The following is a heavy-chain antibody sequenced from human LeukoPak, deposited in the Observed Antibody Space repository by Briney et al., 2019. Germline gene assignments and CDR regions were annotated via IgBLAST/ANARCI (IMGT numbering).Heavy chain of an antibody. J-gene: IGHJ4*02. Sequence: PGGTLTLSCAASGFTFIDYDRHWVRQGIGKGLEWVSAIGIRGDTHYSESVKGGLTSSRETSARSLYLQMNSVRAEDKAVYYCARGGIKVSGIDEFDYWGQGAMVTVS. D-gene: IGHD6-19*01. CDR3: ARGGIKVSGIDEFDY. CDR1: GFTFIDYD. CDR2: IGIRGDT. V-gene: IGHV3-13*01.